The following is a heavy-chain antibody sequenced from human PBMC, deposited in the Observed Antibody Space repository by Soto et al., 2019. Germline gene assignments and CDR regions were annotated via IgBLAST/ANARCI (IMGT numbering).Heavy chain of an antibody. V-gene: IGHV4-34*01. J-gene: IGHJ6*02. CDR2: INHSGST. D-gene: IGHD3-22*01. CDR1: GGSFSGYY. Sequence: PSETLSLTCAVYGGSFSGYYWSWIRQPPGKGLEWIGEINHSGSTNYNPSLKSRVTISVDTSKNQFSLKLSSVTAADTAVYYCARWKGSGYYYYYYGMDVWGQGTTVTVSS. CDR3: ARWKGSGYYYYYYGMDV.